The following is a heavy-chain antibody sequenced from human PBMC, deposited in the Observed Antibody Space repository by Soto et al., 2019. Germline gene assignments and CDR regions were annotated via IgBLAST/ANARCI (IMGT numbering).Heavy chain of an antibody. J-gene: IGHJ6*02. D-gene: IGHD3-22*01. CDR1: GYTFTDYY. CDR3: ARDWYYYDSSGYSKPVWDYYYGMDV. CDR2: INPNSGDT. Sequence: GASVKVSCKASGYTFTDYYIHWVRQAPGQGLEWMGRINPNSGDTSFAPKFQGRVTMTRDTSITTAYMQLRSLRSDDTAVYYCARDWYYYDSSGYSKPVWDYYYGMDVWG. V-gene: IGHV1-2*06.